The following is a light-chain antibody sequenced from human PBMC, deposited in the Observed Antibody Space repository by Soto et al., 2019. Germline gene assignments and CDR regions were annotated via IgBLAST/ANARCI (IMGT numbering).Light chain of an antibody. CDR3: SSYTCRSTLGVV. Sequence: QSALTQPASVSGSPGQSITISCTGTSSDVGGYNYVSLYQQHPGKAPKLMIYDVSNRPSGVSNRFSGSKSGNTASLTISGLQAEGEADYYCSSYTCRSTLGVVFGGGTQLTVL. CDR1: SSDVGGYNY. CDR2: DVS. V-gene: IGLV2-14*01. J-gene: IGLJ2*01.